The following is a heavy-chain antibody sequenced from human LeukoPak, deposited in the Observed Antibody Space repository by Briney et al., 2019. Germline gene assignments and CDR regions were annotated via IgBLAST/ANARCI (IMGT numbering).Heavy chain of an antibody. Sequence: SVKVSCKASGGTFSSYAISWVRQAPGQGLEWMGGIIPIFGTANYAQKFQGRVTITADESTSTAYMELSSLRSEDTAVYYCARELPDGAALDYWGQGALVTVSS. CDR2: IIPIFGTA. V-gene: IGHV1-69*13. CDR1: GGTFSSYA. J-gene: IGHJ4*02. CDR3: ARELPDGAALDY. D-gene: IGHD6-13*01.